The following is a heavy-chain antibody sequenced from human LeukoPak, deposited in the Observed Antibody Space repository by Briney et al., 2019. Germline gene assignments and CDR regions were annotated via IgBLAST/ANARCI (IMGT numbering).Heavy chain of an antibody. CDR2: ISWNSGSI. D-gene: IGHD3-22*01. CDR1: GFTFDDYA. V-gene: IGHV3-9*01. J-gene: IGHJ3*02. CDR3: ARDYYDSSGYSYDAFDI. Sequence: GGSLRLSCAASGFTFDDYAMHWVRQAPGKGLEWVSGISWNSGSIGYADSVKGRFTISRDNAKNSLYLQMNSLRAEDTAVYYCARDYYDSSGYSYDAFDIWGQGRMVTVSS.